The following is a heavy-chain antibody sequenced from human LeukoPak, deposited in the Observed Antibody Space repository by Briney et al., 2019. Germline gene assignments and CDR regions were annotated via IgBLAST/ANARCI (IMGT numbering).Heavy chain of an antibody. CDR3: ARDFVDTAMVHDAFDI. J-gene: IGHJ3*02. CDR1: GYTFTGYY. Sequence: ASVKVSGKASGYTFTGYYMHWVRQAPGQGLEWMGWINPNSGGTNYAQKFQGRVTMTRDTSISTAYMELSRLRSDDTAVYYCARDFVDTAMVHDAFDIWGQGTMVTVSS. D-gene: IGHD5-18*01. CDR2: INPNSGGT. V-gene: IGHV1-2*02.